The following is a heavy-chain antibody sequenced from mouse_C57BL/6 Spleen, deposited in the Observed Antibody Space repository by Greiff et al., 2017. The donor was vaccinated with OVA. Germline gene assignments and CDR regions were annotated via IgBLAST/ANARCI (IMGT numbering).Heavy chain of an antibody. CDR2: IDPENGDT. CDR1: GFNIKDDY. D-gene: IGHD1-1*01. CDR3: TTEGYYGSSYVFAY. V-gene: IGHV14-4*01. J-gene: IGHJ3*01. Sequence: EVKLMESGAELVRPGASVKLSCTASGFNIKDDYMHWVKQRPEQGLEWIGWIDPENGDTEYASKFQGKATITADTSSNTAYLQLSSLTSEDTAVYYCTTEGYYGSSYVFAYWGQGTLVTVSA.